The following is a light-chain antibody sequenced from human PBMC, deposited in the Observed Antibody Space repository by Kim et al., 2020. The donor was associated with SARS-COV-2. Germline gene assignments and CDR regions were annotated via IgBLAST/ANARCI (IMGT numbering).Light chain of an antibody. V-gene: IGLV3-19*01. J-gene: IGLJ2*01. CDR3: NSRDSSGNHVL. Sequence: ALGQTVRITCQGDSLRGYYASWYQQKPGQAPVLVIYGKNNRPSGIPDRFSGSSSGNTASLTITGAQAEDEADYYCNSRDSSGNHVLFGGGTQLTVL. CDR1: SLRGYY. CDR2: GKN.